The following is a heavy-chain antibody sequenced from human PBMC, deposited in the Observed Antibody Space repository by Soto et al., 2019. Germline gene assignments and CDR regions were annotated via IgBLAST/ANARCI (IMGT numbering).Heavy chain of an antibody. Sequence: QVQLVESGGGVVQPGRSLRLSCAASGFTFSSYGMHWVRQAPGKGLEWVAVISYDGSNKYYADSVKGRFTISRDNSKNTLYLEINGLGAEHTAGCYRAKDLLFGQQLVRAYFGLWGQGNLVNVSS. D-gene: IGHD6-13*01. CDR2: ISYDGSNK. J-gene: IGHJ4*02. CDR1: GFTFSSYG. CDR3: AKDLLFGQQLVRAYFGL. V-gene: IGHV3-30*18.